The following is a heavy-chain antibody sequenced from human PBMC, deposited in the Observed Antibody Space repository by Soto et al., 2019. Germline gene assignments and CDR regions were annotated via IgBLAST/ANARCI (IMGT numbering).Heavy chain of an antibody. CDR3: ARRPYCYDSSGSGLGMDV. D-gene: IGHD3-22*01. Sequence: ESLNLSSKGSVYSFTSYCTSWVRQMPGKGLEWRGRIDPGDSYTNYCPSFQGHVTSSADKSISTAYLQWSSLKASDTAMYYCARRPYCYDSSGSGLGMDVWGQGT. CDR2: IDPGDSYT. J-gene: IGHJ6*02. CDR1: VYSFTSYC. V-gene: IGHV5-10-1*01.